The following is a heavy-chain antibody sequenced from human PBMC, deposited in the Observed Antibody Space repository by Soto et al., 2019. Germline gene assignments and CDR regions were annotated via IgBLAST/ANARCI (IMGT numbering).Heavy chain of an antibody. CDR3: AKEDSSSWHYYYGMDV. CDR1: GFTFSSCG. D-gene: IGHD6-13*01. CDR2: ISYDGSNK. Sequence: QVQLVESGGGVVQPGRSLRLSCAASGFTFSSCGMNWVRQAPGKGLEWVAVISYDGSNKYYADSVKGRFTISRDSSKNMLYLQMNSLRAEDTAVYYCAKEDSSSWHYYYGMDVWGQGTTVTVSS. V-gene: IGHV3-30*18. J-gene: IGHJ6*02.